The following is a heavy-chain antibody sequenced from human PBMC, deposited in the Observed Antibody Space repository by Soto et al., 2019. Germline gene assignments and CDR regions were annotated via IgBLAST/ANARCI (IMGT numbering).Heavy chain of an antibody. CDR2: LIHMLGTA. D-gene: IGHD2-15*01. CDR1: GGTFRSYA. CDR3: ASDFDWSGGGCDRLGY. V-gene: IGHV1-69*01. J-gene: IGHJ4*02. Sequence: QVQLVQSGAAVKNPGSSVKISCKASGGTFRSYALSWVLQYPRHGLEWMGLLIHMLGTAQYAQKFQGRGTITSDASTSTNYMELSSLGAEDRAVYYCASDFDWSGGGCDRLGYWGQGTLVAVSS.